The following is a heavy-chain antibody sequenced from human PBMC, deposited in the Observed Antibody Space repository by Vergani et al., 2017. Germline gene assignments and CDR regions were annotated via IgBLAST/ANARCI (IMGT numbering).Heavy chain of an antibody. V-gene: IGHV4-4*03. CDR1: GDSISSNNC. CDR3: ARAPIGSTIFGVVIIRFAFDI. D-gene: IGHD3-3*01. Sequence: QVQLQESGPGLVKPPGTLSLTCAVSGDSISSNNCWTWVRQPPGKGLEWIGEICHTEDTKYSPSLKSRVTISVDTSKNQFSLKLSSVTAADTAVYYCARAPIGSTIFGVVIIRFAFDIWGQGTMVTVSS. CDR2: ICHTEDT. J-gene: IGHJ3*02.